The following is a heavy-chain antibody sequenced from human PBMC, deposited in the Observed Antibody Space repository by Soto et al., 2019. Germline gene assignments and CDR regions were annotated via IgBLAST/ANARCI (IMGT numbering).Heavy chain of an antibody. CDR2: ISGSGGST. Sequence: GGSLRLSCAASGFTFSSYAMSWVRQAPGKGLEWVSAISGSGGSTYYADSVKGRFTISRDNAKNTLYLQMNSLRAEDTAVYYCARVEGYSYGPGFDYWGQGTLVTVSS. D-gene: IGHD5-18*01. J-gene: IGHJ4*02. CDR3: ARVEGYSYGPGFDY. CDR1: GFTFSSYA. V-gene: IGHV3-23*01.